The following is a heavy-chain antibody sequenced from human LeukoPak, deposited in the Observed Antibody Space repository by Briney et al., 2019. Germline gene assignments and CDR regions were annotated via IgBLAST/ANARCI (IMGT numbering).Heavy chain of an antibody. CDR3: ARDPSFYGSGSYYPKTFDY. CDR2: IKQDGSEK. D-gene: IGHD3-10*01. CDR1: GFTFSSYW. V-gene: IGHV3-7*01. J-gene: IGHJ4*02. Sequence: GGSLRLSCAASGFTFSSYWMSWVRQAPGKGLEWVANIKQDGSEKYYVDSVKGRFTISRDNAKNSLYLQMNSLRAEDTAVYCCARDPSFYGSGSYYPKTFDYWGQGTLVTVSS.